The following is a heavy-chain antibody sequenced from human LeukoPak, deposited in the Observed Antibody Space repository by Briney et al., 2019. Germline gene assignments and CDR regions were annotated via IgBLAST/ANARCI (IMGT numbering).Heavy chain of an antibody. V-gene: IGHV3-66*01. CDR3: ASGYSYGNDAFDI. CDR1: GFTVSSNY. J-gene: IGHJ3*02. CDR2: IYSGGST. Sequence: GGSLRLSCAASGFTVSSNYMSWVRQAPGKGLEWVSVIYSGGSTYYADSVKGRFTISRDNSKNTLYLQMNSLRAEDTAVYYCASGYSYGNDAFDIWGQGTTVTVSS. D-gene: IGHD5-18*01.